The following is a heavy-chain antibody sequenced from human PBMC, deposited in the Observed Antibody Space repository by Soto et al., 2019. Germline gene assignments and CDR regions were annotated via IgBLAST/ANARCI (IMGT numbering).Heavy chain of an antibody. CDR1: GGTFSSYA. CDR3: AAETCGGDCYYYYGMDV. CDR2: IIPIFGTA. V-gene: IGHV1-69*01. J-gene: IGHJ6*02. Sequence: QVQLVQSGAEVKKPGSSVKVSCKASGGTFSSYAISWVRQAPGQGLEWMGGIIPIFGTANYAQKFQGRVTITADESTSTAYMEQSSLRSEDTAVYYCAAETCGGDCYYYYGMDVWGQGTTVTVSS. D-gene: IGHD2-21*02.